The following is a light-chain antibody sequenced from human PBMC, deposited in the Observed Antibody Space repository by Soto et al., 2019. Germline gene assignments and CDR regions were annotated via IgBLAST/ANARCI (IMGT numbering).Light chain of an antibody. CDR1: QSISSW. V-gene: IGKV1-5*03. Sequence: DNRISQSPSTVSASVGDRDTITCRASQSISSWLAWYQQKPGKAPKLLIYKASSLESGVPSRFSGSGSGTEFTLTISSLQPDDFATYYCQQYNSYSYTFGQGTKLEIK. CDR3: QQYNSYSYT. CDR2: KAS. J-gene: IGKJ2*01.